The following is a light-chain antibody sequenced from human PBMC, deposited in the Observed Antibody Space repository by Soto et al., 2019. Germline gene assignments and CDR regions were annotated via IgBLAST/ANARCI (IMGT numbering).Light chain of an antibody. J-gene: IGKJ1*01. V-gene: IGKV1-5*01. CDR1: QSINNW. Sequence: DIQMTQSPSTLSASVGDRVTITCRASQSINNWLAWSQQKPGEAPRLLIYDASSLESGVPSRFSGSVSGTELTLAIISLQPDDFASYYCLQYKNDPLTFGQGTKVEIK. CDR2: DAS. CDR3: LQYKNDPLT.